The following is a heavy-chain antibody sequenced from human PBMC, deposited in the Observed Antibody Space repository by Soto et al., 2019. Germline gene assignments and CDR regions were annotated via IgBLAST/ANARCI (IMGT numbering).Heavy chain of an antibody. Sequence: SETLSLTYPVSGGSISSGDYYWSWIRQPPGKGLEWIGYIYYSGSTYYNPSLKSRVTISVDTSKNQFSLKLSSVTAADTAVYYCARAPMYQLLPLYFDYWGQGTLVTVSS. CDR1: GGSISSGDYY. J-gene: IGHJ4*02. V-gene: IGHV4-30-4*01. CDR2: IYYSGST. D-gene: IGHD2-2*01. CDR3: ARAPMYQLLPLYFDY.